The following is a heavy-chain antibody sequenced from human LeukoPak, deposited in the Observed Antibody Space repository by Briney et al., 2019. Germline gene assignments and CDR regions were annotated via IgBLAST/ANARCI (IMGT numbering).Heavy chain of an antibody. CDR2: VYSRDSYS. CDR3: LRHIAVSRRTTSEYWYYIHV. CDR1: GCAFHRSW. J-gene: IGHJ6*04. Sequence: GGPLQISFHASGCAFHRSWIGGVRPVTGKGGQWLGIVYSRDSYSRYPPSVKPHLPITADPSLNTAYLQWRSLSASDTANYFCLRHIAVSRRTTSEYWYYIHVWGKGTAVTVSS. D-gene: IGHD1-14*01. V-gene: IGHV5-51*01.